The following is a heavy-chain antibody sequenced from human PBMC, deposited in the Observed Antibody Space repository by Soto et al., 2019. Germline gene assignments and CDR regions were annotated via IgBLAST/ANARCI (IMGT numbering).Heavy chain of an antibody. V-gene: IGHV1-69*12. D-gene: IGHD6-13*01. CDR2: IIPIFSTT. CDR3: AREVAADGTFREDVFDI. Sequence: QVHLVQSGAEVKKPGSSVKVSCKAPGGTFSNHAINWVRQAPGQGLEWMGRIIPIFSTTNYAQKFQSRVTMTADESTITASLELSSLKHDDTAVYYCAREVAADGTFREDVFDIWGQGTLVTVSS. CDR1: GGTFSNHA. J-gene: IGHJ3*02.